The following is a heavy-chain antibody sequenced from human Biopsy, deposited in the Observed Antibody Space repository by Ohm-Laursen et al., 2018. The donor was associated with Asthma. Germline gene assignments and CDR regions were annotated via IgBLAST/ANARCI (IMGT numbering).Heavy chain of an antibody. Sequence: SETLSLTCTVSGDSITSGGCCWNWIRQHPGKGLEWIGYIHHGGTSYFNPSFKSRVSFSQDTSKNQFSLRLSSVTAADTAMYYCARIPRRSGSYFVDYWGQGTLVTVSS. CDR1: GDSITSGGCC. CDR2: IHHGGTS. D-gene: IGHD3-22*01. V-gene: IGHV4-31*03. J-gene: IGHJ4*02. CDR3: ARIPRRSGSYFVDY.